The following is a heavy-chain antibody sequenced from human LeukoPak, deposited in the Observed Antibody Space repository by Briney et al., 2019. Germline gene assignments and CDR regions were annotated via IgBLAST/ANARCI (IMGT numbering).Heavy chain of an antibody. J-gene: IGHJ5*02. Sequence: ASVKVSCKASGYTFTGYYMHWVRQAPGQGLEWMGWINPSSGGTNYAQKFQGRVTMTRDTSISTAYMELSRLRSDDTAVYYCARGLYSSSWYGGLGFDPWGQGTLVTVSS. D-gene: IGHD6-13*01. CDR1: GYTFTGYY. CDR2: INPSSGGT. V-gene: IGHV1-2*02. CDR3: ARGLYSSSWYGGLGFDP.